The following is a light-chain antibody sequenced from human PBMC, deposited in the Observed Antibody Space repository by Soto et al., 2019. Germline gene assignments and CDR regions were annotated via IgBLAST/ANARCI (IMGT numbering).Light chain of an antibody. CDR2: WAS. V-gene: IGKV4-1*01. Sequence: DIVMTQSPDSLAVSLGERATINCKSSQSVLYSPNNKNYLAWYQQKPGQPPKLLVYWASTRESGVPDRFSGSGSGTDFTLTISSLQAEDVAVYYCQQYHYAPQNFGQGTKVEIK. CDR1: QSVLYSPNNKNY. J-gene: IGKJ1*01. CDR3: QQYHYAPQN.